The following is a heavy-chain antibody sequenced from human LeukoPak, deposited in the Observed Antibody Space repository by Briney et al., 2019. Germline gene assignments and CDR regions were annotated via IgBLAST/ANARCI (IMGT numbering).Heavy chain of an antibody. CDR2: INPSGGST. J-gene: IGHJ1*01. D-gene: IGHD4-11*01. Sequence: ASVKVSCKASGYTFTSYYMHWVRQAPGQGLEWMGIINPSGGSTSYAQKFQGRVTMTRDTSTSTVYMELSSLRSEDTAVYYCARDSQPPSTYRAEYFQHWGQGTLVTVSS. CDR3: ARDSQPPSTYRAEYFQH. CDR1: GYTFTSYY. V-gene: IGHV1-46*01.